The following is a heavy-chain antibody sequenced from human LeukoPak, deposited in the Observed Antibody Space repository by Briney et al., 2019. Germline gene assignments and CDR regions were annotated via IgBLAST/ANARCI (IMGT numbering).Heavy chain of an antibody. D-gene: IGHD1-26*01. CDR3: ARDSGSCRGCAFDI. CDR2: TNRDGSEK. CDR1: EFTFSNFW. J-gene: IGHJ3*02. V-gene: IGHV3-7*01. Sequence: GGSLRLSCAASEFTFSNFWMRWVRQVPGKGLEGVAHTNRDGSEKYYVVSVKGRVTVSRDNAMNFLYLQLNSLRVGDTAVYYCARDSGSCRGCAFDIWGQGTVVTVSS.